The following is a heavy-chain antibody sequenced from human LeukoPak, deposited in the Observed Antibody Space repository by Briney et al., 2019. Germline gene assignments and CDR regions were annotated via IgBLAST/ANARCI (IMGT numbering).Heavy chain of an antibody. D-gene: IGHD6-6*01. CDR1: GFTVSSNY. CDR3: TRGYSSSPGYMDV. V-gene: IGHV3-53*03. Sequence: GGSLRLSCAASGFTVSSNYMSWVRQAPGKGLEWVSVIYSGGSTYYADSVKGRFTISRDNSKNTLYLQMNSLRAEDTAVYYCTRGYSSSPGYMDVWGKGTTVTVSS. J-gene: IGHJ6*03. CDR2: IYSGGST.